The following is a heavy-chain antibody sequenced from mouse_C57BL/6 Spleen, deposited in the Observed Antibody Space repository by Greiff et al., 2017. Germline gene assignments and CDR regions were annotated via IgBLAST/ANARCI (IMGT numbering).Heavy chain of an antibody. Sequence: QVHVKQSGAELVRPGASVTLSCKASGYTFTDYEMHWVKQTPVHGLEWIGAIDPETGGTAYTQKFKGKAILTADKSSRTAYMELRSLTSEDSAVYYCTRSPNAMDYWGQGTSVTVSS. CDR2: IDPETGGT. CDR1: GYTFTDYE. J-gene: IGHJ4*01. V-gene: IGHV1-15*01. CDR3: TRSPNAMDY.